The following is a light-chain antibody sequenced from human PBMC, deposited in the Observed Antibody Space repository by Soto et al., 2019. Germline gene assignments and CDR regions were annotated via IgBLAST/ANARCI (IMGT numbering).Light chain of an antibody. CDR3: QQYNNWPPGVT. V-gene: IGKV3-15*01. CDR2: GAS. Sequence: EVVMTQSPATLSVSPGERATLSCRASQSVSSSLAWYQQKPGQAPRLLIYGASTRATGIPTRFSGSGSGTECTLTISSLQSEDFAVYYCQQYNNWPPGVTFGGGTRVEMK. J-gene: IGKJ4*01. CDR1: QSVSSS.